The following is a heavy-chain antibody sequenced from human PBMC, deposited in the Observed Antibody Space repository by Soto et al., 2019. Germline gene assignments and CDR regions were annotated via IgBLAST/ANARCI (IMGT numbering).Heavy chain of an antibody. CDR3: ARVYSGSYFYYFDY. D-gene: IGHD1-26*01. Sequence: ASVKVSCKASGYTFTSYGISWVRQAPGQGLEWMGWINAGNGNTKYSQKFQGRVTITRDTSASTAYMELSSLRSEDTAVYYCARVYSGSYFYYFDYWGQGTLVTVSS. CDR2: INAGNGNT. J-gene: IGHJ4*02. V-gene: IGHV1-3*01. CDR1: GYTFTSYG.